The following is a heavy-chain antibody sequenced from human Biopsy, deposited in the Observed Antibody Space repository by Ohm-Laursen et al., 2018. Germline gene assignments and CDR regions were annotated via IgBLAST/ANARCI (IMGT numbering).Heavy chain of an antibody. J-gene: IGHJ4*02. Sequence: SDTLSLTCTVSGGSVSSNVAYWAWIRQPPGKGLESIGSIFYSGITYYNPSLQSRLSMSVDTSKNQFSLKLSSVTAADTAVYYCAKGGGVGGALDYWGQGTLVTVSS. V-gene: IGHV4-39*07. CDR3: AKGGGVGGALDY. D-gene: IGHD4-23*01. CDR1: GGSVSSNVAY. CDR2: IFYSGIT.